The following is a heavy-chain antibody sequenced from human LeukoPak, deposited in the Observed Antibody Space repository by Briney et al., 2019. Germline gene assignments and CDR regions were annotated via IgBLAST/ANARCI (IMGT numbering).Heavy chain of an antibody. CDR1: GFTFSNYA. J-gene: IGHJ4*02. CDR3: ARDYGAPRY. Sequence: GRSLRLSCAASGFTFSNYAMHWVRQAPGKGLEWVAVISYDGSNKYYAESVKGRFTISRDNAKNSLFLQMNSLRAGDTAVYFCARDYGAPRYWGQGTLVTVSS. D-gene: IGHD4-17*01. CDR2: ISYDGSNK. V-gene: IGHV3-30*03.